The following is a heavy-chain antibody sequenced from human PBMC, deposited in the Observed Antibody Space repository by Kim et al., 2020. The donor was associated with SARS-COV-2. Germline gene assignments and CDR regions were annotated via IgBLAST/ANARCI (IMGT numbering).Heavy chain of an antibody. J-gene: IGHJ4*02. CDR1: GFTFSSYA. CDR3: ATQLSIAARLSPTFDY. Sequence: GGSLRLSCAASGFTFSSYAMSWVRQAPGKGLEWVSAISGSGGSTYYADSVKGRFTISRDNSKNTLYLQMNSLRAEDTAVYYCATQLSIAARLSPTFDYWGQGTLVTVSS. V-gene: IGHV3-23*01. CDR2: ISGSGGST. D-gene: IGHD6-6*01.